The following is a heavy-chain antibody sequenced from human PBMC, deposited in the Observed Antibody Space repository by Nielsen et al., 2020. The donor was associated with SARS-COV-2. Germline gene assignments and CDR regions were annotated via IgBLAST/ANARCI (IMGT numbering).Heavy chain of an antibody. CDR3: ATLGDSSSWYLGYYGMDV. CDR1: GFTFSSYG. D-gene: IGHD6-13*01. J-gene: IGHJ6*02. V-gene: IGHV3-33*01. Sequence: GGSLRLSCAASGFTFSSYGMHWVRQAPGKGLEWVAVIWYDGSNKYYADSVKGRFTISRDNSKNTLYLQMNSLRAEDTAVYYCATLGDSSSWYLGYYGMDVWGQGTTVTVSS. CDR2: IWYDGSNK.